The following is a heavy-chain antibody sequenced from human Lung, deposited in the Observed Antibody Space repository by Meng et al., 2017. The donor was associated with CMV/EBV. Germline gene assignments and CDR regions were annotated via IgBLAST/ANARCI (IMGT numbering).Heavy chain of an antibody. CDR2: ISGGGGST. J-gene: IGHJ4*02. D-gene: IGHD2-2*01. CDR3: ARATLEYCSSTSCYPFDY. Sequence: GESLKISFAVPGFTFSCYAMTRVRHAPGKGLEWVSVISGGGGSTYYADSVKGRFTISRDNSKNTLYLEVNSLRAEDTAVYYCARATLEYCSSTSCYPFDYWGQGXLVTVSS. V-gene: IGHV3-23*01. CDR1: GFTFSCYA.